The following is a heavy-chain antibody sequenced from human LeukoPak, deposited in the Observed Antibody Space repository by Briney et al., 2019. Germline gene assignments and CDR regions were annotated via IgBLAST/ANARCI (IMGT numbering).Heavy chain of an antibody. CDR3: TRDPEVGYYYGMDV. CDR2: IRSKAYGGTT. J-gene: IGHJ6*02. Sequence: GGSLRLSCTASGFTFGDYAMSWVRQAPGKGLEWVGFIRSKAYGGTTEYAASAKGRFTISRDDSKSIAYLQMNSLKTEDTAVYYCTRDPEVGYYYGMDVWGQGTTVTVSS. CDR1: GFTFGDYA. V-gene: IGHV3-49*04. D-gene: IGHD1-26*01.